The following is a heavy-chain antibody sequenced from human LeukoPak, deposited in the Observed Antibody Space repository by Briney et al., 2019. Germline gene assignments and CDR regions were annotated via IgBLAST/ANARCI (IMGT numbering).Heavy chain of an antibody. D-gene: IGHD6-19*01. Sequence: GGSLRLSCAASGFTFSSYWMHCVRHAPGKGLVWVSRINSDGYSISYADSVKGRFTISRDNAKNTLYLQMNSLKAEDTAVYYCARGEAVAGTDYWGQGTQVTVSS. CDR1: GFTFSSYW. CDR2: INSDGYSI. J-gene: IGHJ4*02. V-gene: IGHV3-74*01. CDR3: ARGEAVAGTDY.